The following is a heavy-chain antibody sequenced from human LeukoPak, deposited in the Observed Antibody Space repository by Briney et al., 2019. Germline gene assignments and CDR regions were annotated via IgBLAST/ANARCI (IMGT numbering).Heavy chain of an antibody. CDR2: FYYSGST. CDR1: GGSISSYY. CDR3: ARGLAVAGHYYYYYMDV. D-gene: IGHD6-19*01. V-gene: IGHV4-59*01. Sequence: PSETLSLTCTVSGGSISSYYWSWIRQPPGKGLKWIGYFYYSGSTNYNPSLKSRVTISVDTSKNQFSLKLSSVTAADTAVYYCARGLAVAGHYYYYYMDVWGKGTTVTVSS. J-gene: IGHJ6*03.